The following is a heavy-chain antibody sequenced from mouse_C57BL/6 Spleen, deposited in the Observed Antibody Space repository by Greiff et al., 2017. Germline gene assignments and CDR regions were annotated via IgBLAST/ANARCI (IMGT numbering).Heavy chain of an antibody. D-gene: IGHD2-3*01. V-gene: IGHV1-82*01. CDR1: GYAFSSSW. Sequence: VQLQESGPELVKPGASVKISCKASGYAFSSSWMNWVKQRPGKGLEWIGRIYPGDGDTNYNGKFKGKATLTADKSSSTAYMQLSSLTSEDSAVYFCARYRRGLYDGLYWYFDVWGTGTTVTVSS. J-gene: IGHJ1*03. CDR3: ARYRRGLYDGLYWYFDV. CDR2: IYPGDGDT.